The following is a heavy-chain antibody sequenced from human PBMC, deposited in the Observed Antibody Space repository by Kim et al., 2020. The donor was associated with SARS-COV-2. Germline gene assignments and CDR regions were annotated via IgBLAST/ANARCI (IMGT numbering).Heavy chain of an antibody. CDR2: ISSSGSTI. D-gene: IGHD2-15*01. Sequence: GGSMRLSCAASGFTFSSYEMNWVRQAPGKGLEWVSYISSSGSTIYYADSVKGRFTISRYNAKNSLYLQMNSLRAEDTAVYYCARDGNCSGGSCYSGVPDYYGMDVSGQGATVTVS. CDR3: ARDGNCSGGSCYSGVPDYYGMDV. V-gene: IGHV3-48*03. CDR1: GFTFSSYE. J-gene: IGHJ6*02.